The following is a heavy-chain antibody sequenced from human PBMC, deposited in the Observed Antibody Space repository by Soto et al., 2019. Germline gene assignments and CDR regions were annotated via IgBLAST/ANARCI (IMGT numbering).Heavy chain of an antibody. CDR2: INPNSGGT. CDR3: ARQLLYAYGMDV. D-gene: IGHD2-2*02. Sequence: ASLKASCKASGYTFTGYYMHWVRQAPGQGLEWMGWINPNSGGTNYAQKFQGWVTMTRDTSIGTAYMELSRLRSDDTAVYYCARQLLYAYGMDVWGQGTTVTVSS. CDR1: GYTFTGYY. V-gene: IGHV1-2*04. J-gene: IGHJ6*02.